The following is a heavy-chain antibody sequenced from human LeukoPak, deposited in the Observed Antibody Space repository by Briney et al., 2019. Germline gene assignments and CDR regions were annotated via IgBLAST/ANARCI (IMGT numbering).Heavy chain of an antibody. CDR3: ARDSEESEAFDI. CDR1: GGSISRGGYY. D-gene: IGHD3-10*01. CDR2: IYYSGST. J-gene: IGHJ3*02. V-gene: IGHV4-31*03. Sequence: PSETLSLTCTVSGGSISRGGYYWSWIRHPPGKGLEWIGYIYYSGSTYYNRSLKSRVTISVDTSKNQFSLKLRSVTAADTAVYYCARDSEESEAFDIWGQGTMVTVSS.